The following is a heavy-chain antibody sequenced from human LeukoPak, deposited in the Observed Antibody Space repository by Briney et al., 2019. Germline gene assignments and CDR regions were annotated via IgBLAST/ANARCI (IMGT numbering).Heavy chain of an antibody. Sequence: GASVKVSCKASGGTFSSYAISWVRQAPGQGLEWMGRIIPILGIANYAQKFQGRVTITADKSTSTAYMELSSLRSEDTAVYYCARDHNMITFGGVPEYYFDYWGQGTLVTVSS. CDR2: IIPILGIA. J-gene: IGHJ4*02. D-gene: IGHD3-16*01. CDR1: GGTFSSYA. CDR3: ARDHNMITFGGVPEYYFDY. V-gene: IGHV1-69*04.